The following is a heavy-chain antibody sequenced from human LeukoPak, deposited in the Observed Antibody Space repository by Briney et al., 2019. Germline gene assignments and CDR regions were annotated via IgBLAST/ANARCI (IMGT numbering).Heavy chain of an antibody. J-gene: IGHJ4*02. CDR1: GGSISSSSYY. D-gene: IGHD3-22*01. V-gene: IGHV4-39*07. CDR3: ARDRDSSGIDY. Sequence: ASETLSLTCTVSGGSISSSSYYWGWIRQPPGKGLEWIGSIYYSGSTYYNPSLKSRVTISGDTSKNQFSLKLSSVTAADTAVYYCARDRDSSGIDYWGQGTLVTVSS. CDR2: IYYSGST.